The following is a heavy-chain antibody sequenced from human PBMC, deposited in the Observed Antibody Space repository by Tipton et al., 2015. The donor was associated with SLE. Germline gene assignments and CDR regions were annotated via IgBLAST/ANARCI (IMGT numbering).Heavy chain of an antibody. J-gene: IGHJ4*02. V-gene: IGHV4-31*03. CDR3: ARGYCSGGSCSWEPIFDL. CDR1: GDSISSSSYY. CDR2: IYSSGNT. Sequence: TLSLTCTVSGDSISSSSYYWGWIRQTPGKGLEWIGYIYSSGNTFFNPSLKSRVLISLDKSNNKFSLRLNSVTVADTAVYYCARGYCSGGSCSWEPIFDLWGQGTLVTVSS. D-gene: IGHD2-15*01.